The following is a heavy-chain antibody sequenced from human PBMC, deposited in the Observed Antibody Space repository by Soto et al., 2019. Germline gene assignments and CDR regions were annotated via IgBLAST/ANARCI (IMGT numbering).Heavy chain of an antibody. CDR2: IYYSGST. Sequence: SETLSLTCTVSGGSISSYYWSWIRQPPGKGLEWIGYIYYSGSTNYNPSLKSRVTISVDTSKNQFSLKLSSVTAADTAVYFCARAPGDYFDYWGQGTLVTVSS. CDR1: GGSISSYY. CDR3: ARAPGDYFDY. V-gene: IGHV4-59*01. J-gene: IGHJ4*02.